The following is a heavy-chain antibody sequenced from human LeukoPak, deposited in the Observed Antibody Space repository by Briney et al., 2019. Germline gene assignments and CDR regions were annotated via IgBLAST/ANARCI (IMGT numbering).Heavy chain of an antibody. CDR2: IKSKVDGGTI. D-gene: IGHD3-3*01. CDR3: TTVYGNDYDFWSGYYTDFDY. CDR1: GIIFSDAW. Sequence: GGSLRLSCAVSGIIFSDAWMNWVRQVPGKGLEWVGRIKSKVDGGTIDYAAPVKGRFTISRDDSKNTLYLQMNSLKTEDTAVYYCTTVYGNDYDFWSGYYTDFDYWGQGTLVTVSS. V-gene: IGHV3-15*07. J-gene: IGHJ4*02.